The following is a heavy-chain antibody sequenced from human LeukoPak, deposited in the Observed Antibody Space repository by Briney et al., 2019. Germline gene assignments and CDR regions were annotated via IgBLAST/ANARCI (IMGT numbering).Heavy chain of an antibody. CDR2: MNPNSGNT. V-gene: IGHV1-8*01. CDR1: GYTFTSYD. CDR3: ARGPGHSASSSSPILHYYGMDV. Sequence: WASVKVSCKASGYTFTSYDINWVRQATGQGLEWMGWMNPNSGNTGYAQKFQGRVTMTRNTSISTAYMELSSLRSEDTAVYYCARGPGHSASSSSPILHYYGMDVWGQGTTVTVSS. J-gene: IGHJ6*02. D-gene: IGHD6-6*01.